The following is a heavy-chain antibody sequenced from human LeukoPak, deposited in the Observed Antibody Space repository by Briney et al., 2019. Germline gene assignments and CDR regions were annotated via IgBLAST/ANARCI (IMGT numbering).Heavy chain of an antibody. CDR2: IKDFGGSA. CDR1: GFTFSNYA. CDR3: AKSPYSSGWYIGADY. V-gene: IGHV3-23*01. Sequence: PGGSLRLSCAASGFTFSNYAMSWVRQAPGKGLEWVSGIKDFGGSAYYPDSVKGRFTISRDNSKNTLYLQMNSLRAEDTAVYYCAKSPYSSGWYIGADYWGQGTLVTVSS. J-gene: IGHJ4*02. D-gene: IGHD6-19*01.